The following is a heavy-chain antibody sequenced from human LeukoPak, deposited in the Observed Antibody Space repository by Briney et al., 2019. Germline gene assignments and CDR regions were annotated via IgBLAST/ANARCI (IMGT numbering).Heavy chain of an antibody. Sequence: SETLSLTCAVSGGSISGSSYFWGWLRQPPWKGLEWIGRIYYSGNTYYNPSLKSRVTISVDTSKNQFSLKLSSVTAADTAVYYCARLMEGIDYWGQGTLVTVSS. V-gene: IGHV4-39*01. CDR1: GGSISGSSYF. CDR2: IYYSGNT. J-gene: IGHJ4*02. D-gene: IGHD3-10*01. CDR3: ARLMEGIDY.